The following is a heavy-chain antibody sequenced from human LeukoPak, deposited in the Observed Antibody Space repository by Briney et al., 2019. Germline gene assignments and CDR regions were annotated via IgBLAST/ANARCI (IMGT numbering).Heavy chain of an antibody. V-gene: IGHV1-69*05. J-gene: IGHJ4*02. CDR1: GGTFSSYA. Sequence: GASVKVSCKASGGTFSSYAISWVRQAPGQGLEWMGGIIPIFGTANYAQKFQGRVTITTDESTSTAYMELSSLRSEDTAVYYCAREADCSSTSCYLFDYWGQGTLVTVSS. CDR2: IIPIFGTA. D-gene: IGHD2-2*01. CDR3: AREADCSSTSCYLFDY.